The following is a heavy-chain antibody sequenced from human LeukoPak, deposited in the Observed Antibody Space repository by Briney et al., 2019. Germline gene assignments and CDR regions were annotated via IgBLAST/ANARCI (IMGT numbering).Heavy chain of an antibody. D-gene: IGHD3-10*01. J-gene: IGHJ3*02. CDR2: ISNSSSTI. Sequence: PGGSLRLSCAASGFTFTDYYMNWIRQAPGKGLEWVSYISNSSSTIYYADSVKGRFTISRDNAKNSLYLQMNSLRAEDTALYYCAKDKSLSGRGKDDAFDIWGQGTMVTVSS. CDR3: AKDKSLSGRGKDDAFDI. V-gene: IGHV3-11*01. CDR1: GFTFTDYY.